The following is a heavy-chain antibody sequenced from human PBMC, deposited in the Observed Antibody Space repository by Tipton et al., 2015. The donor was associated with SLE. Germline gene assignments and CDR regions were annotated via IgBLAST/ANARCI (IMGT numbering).Heavy chain of an antibody. V-gene: IGHV3-74*01. J-gene: IGHJ5*02. CDR3: ARGGDIVVVPAARWFDP. D-gene: IGHD2-2*01. CDR2: INSDGSST. CDR1: GFTFSSYW. Sequence: SLRLSCAASGFTFSSYWMHWVRQAPGKGLVWVSRINSDGSSTSYADSVKGRFTISRDNAKNTLYLQMNSLRAEDTAVYYCARGGDIVVVPAARWFDPWGQGTLVTASS.